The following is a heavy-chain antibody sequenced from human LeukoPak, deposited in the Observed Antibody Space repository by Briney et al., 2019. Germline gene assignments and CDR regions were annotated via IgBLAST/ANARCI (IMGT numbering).Heavy chain of an antibody. Sequence: PGRSVRLSCAASGFTFISYGMHVVRQAPSKGLEWVAVISYDGSNKYYADSVKGRFTISRDNSKNTLYLQMNSLRAEDTAVYYCAKTRSSWSWGQGTLVTVSS. CDR1: GFTFISYG. D-gene: IGHD6-13*01. CDR2: ISYDGSNK. V-gene: IGHV3-30*18. J-gene: IGHJ5*02. CDR3: AKTRSSWS.